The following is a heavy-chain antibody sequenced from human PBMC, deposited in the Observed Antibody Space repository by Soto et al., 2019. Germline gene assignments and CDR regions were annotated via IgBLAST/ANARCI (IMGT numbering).Heavy chain of an antibody. Sequence: EVQLVESGGGLVQPGGSLRLSCEASGFTFRNYDMHWVRQGTGKGLEWVSGISAAGDPDYADSVEGRFTISREYAQTSFFLQMNSLRVGDTAVYYCARTDRDFYGLDVWGQGTTVIVSS. CDR2: ISAAGDP. J-gene: IGHJ6*02. V-gene: IGHV3-13*05. CDR1: GFTFRNYD. CDR3: ARTDRDFYGLDV.